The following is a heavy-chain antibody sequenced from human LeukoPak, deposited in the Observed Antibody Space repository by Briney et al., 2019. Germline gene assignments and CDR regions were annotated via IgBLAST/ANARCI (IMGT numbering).Heavy chain of an antibody. J-gene: IGHJ4*02. CDR2: VSHSGST. Sequence: SETLSLTCAVSGYFISGGYYWGWIRQPPGKGLEWIGGVSHSGSTFYTPSLKSRVTISVDPSRNQFSLKLSSLTAADTAVYYCASTALGYCTTSSCPDYWGPGTLVTVSS. V-gene: IGHV4-38-2*01. D-gene: IGHD2-2*01. CDR3: ASTALGYCTTSSCPDY. CDR1: GYFISGGYY.